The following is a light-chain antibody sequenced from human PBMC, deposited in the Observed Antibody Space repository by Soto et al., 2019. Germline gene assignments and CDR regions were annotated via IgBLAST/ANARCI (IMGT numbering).Light chain of an antibody. CDR2: GAS. V-gene: IGKV3-15*01. Sequence: EIVMTQSPATLSVSPGERATLSCRASQSVSSNLAWYQQKPGQAPRLLIYGASTRATGIPARFSGSGSGTXXXLTISSLQSEDFAVYYCQQYNNWLWTFGQGTKVEIK. CDR1: QSVSSN. J-gene: IGKJ1*01. CDR3: QQYNNWLWT.